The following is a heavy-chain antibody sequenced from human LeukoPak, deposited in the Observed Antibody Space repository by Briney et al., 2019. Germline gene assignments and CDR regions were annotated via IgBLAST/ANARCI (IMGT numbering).Heavy chain of an antibody. J-gene: IGHJ4*02. V-gene: IGHV4-4*07. Sequence: SETLSLTCTASGGSISSYYWSWIRQPAGKGLEWIGRIYTSGSTNYNPSLKSRVTMSVDTSKNQFSLKLSSVTAADTAVYYCARGDSYYDILTGYLNWGQGTLVTVSS. CDR2: IYTSGST. CDR1: GGSISSYY. D-gene: IGHD3-9*01. CDR3: ARGDSYYDILTGYLN.